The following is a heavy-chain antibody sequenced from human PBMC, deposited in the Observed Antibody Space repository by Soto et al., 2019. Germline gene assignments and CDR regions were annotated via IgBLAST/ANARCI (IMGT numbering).Heavy chain of an antibody. CDR1: EFTFSNYW. D-gene: IGHD3-3*01. CDR2: IKQDGSEK. Sequence: GGSLRLSCAASEFTFSNYWMSWVRQAPGKGLEWVANIKQDGSEKFHLDSVKGRFTISRDNAKNTLYLQMNSLRADDAAVYFCAKGHDFWSSYSYYYGMNVWGQGTTVTVSS. V-gene: IGHV3-7*03. CDR3: AKGHDFWSSYSYYYGMNV. J-gene: IGHJ6*02.